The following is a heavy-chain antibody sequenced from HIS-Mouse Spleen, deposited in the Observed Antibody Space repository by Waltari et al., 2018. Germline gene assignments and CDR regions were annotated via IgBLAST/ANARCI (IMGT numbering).Heavy chain of an antibody. CDR1: GFTFSSYG. CDR2: IWNDGSNK. Sequence: QVQLVESGGGVVQPGRSLRLSCAASGFTFSSYGMHWVRRAPGKGLGWLAVIWNDGSNKYYADSVKGRFTISRDNSKNTLYLQMNSLRAEDTAVYYCAKGGLMVYAIGDYWGQGTLVTVSS. CDR3: AKGGLMVYAIGDY. J-gene: IGHJ4*02. V-gene: IGHV3-33*06. D-gene: IGHD2-8*01.